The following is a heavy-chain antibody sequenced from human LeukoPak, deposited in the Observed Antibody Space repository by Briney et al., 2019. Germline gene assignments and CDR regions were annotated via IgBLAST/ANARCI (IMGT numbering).Heavy chain of an antibody. J-gene: IGHJ4*02. V-gene: IGHV5-51*01. D-gene: IGHD6-19*01. CDR3: ARCIAVAGKNYFDY. Sequence: SMKISRKCSGSSFTSYWIGLVRPIRGKGLEWMGINYGGDYDPRYSPCFQDQVTISADKSISPAYVQWSSLEASDTVMYYCARCIAVAGKNYFDYGGEGTVVTVP. CDR1: GSSFTSYW. CDR2: NYGGDYDP.